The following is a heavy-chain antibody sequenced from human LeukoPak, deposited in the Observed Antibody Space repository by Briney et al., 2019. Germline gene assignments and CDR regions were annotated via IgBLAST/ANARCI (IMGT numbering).Heavy chain of an antibody. Sequence: SETLSLTCTVSGGSISSHYWSWIRQPPGKGLEWIGYIYYSGSTNYNPSLKSRVTISVDTSKNQFSLKLSSVTAADTAVYYCARGSVVPACWGQGTLVTVSS. D-gene: IGHD2-2*01. CDR2: IYYSGST. CDR3: ARGSVVPAC. V-gene: IGHV4-59*11. J-gene: IGHJ4*02. CDR1: GGSISSHY.